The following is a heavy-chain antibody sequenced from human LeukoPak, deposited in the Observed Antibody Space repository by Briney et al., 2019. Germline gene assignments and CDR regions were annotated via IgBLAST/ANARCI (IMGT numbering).Heavy chain of an antibody. Sequence: GGSLRLSCIASGFTLTTQSMNWVRQAPGKGLEWVSYISGSSSPIYYADSVKGRFTISRDNAKNTLYLQMNSLRAEDTAVYYCARDREQEPTYDYWGRGTLVTVSS. CDR1: GFTLTTQS. CDR2: ISGSSSPI. D-gene: IGHD6-13*01. J-gene: IGHJ4*02. CDR3: ARDREQEPTYDY. V-gene: IGHV3-48*04.